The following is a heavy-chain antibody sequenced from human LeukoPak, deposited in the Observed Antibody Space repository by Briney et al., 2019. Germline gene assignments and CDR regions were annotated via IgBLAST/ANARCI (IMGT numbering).Heavy chain of an antibody. CDR2: ISGSGGST. Sequence: GGSLRLSCAASGFTFSSYSMNWVRQAPGKGLEWVSAISGSGGSTYYADSVKGRFTISRDNSKNTLYLQMNSLRAEDTAVYYCAKDASGSYFIDYWGQGTLVTVSS. CDR3: AKDASGSYFIDY. D-gene: IGHD1-26*01. CDR1: GFTFSSYS. V-gene: IGHV3-23*01. J-gene: IGHJ4*02.